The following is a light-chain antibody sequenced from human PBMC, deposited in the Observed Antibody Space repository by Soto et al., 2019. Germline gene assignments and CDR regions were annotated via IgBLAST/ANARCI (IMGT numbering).Light chain of an antibody. Sequence: EIVMTQSPATLSVSPGERATLSCRASQSVSSNLALYQQKPGQAPRLLIYGASTRATGIPARFSGSGSGTEFTLTISSLQSEDFAVDYCQQYNNWPYTFGQGTKLEIK. CDR2: GAS. CDR1: QSVSSN. J-gene: IGKJ2*01. CDR3: QQYNNWPYT. V-gene: IGKV3-15*01.